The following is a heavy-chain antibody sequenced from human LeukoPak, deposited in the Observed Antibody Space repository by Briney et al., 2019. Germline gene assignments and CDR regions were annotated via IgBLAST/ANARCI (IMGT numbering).Heavy chain of an antibody. J-gene: IGHJ4*02. CDR1: GFTFSSYG. CDR3: AKDPPQLLWFGELVAY. CDR2: ISGSGGST. D-gene: IGHD3-10*01. V-gene: IGHV3-23*01. Sequence: GGSLRLSCAASGFTFSSYGMSWVRQAPGKGLEWVSAISGSGGSTYYADSVKGRFTISRDNSKNTLYLQMNSLRAEDTAVYYCAKDPPQLLWFGELVAYWGQGTLVTVSS.